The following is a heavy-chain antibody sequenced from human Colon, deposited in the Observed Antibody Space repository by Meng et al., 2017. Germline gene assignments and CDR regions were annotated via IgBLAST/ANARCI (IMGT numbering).Heavy chain of an antibody. D-gene: IGHD3-3*01. CDR2: INHTGDT. V-gene: IGHV4-34*01. J-gene: IGHJ5*02. Sequence: QVQLQQWGAGLWKPSETLSRTCAVCGGSCSDYYWTWIRQPPGKGREWIGEINHTGDTNYNPSLKSRVAISVDTSKNQFSLKLTSVTAAETAVYYCARGGIFGVANWFDPWGQGTLVTVSS. CDR3: ARGGIFGVANWFDP. CDR1: GGSCSDYY.